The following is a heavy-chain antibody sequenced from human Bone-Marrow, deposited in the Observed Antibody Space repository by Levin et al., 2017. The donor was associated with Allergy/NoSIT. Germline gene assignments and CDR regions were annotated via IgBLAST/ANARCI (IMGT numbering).Heavy chain of an antibody. CDR2: IKSKTDGGTT. CDR1: GFTFSNAW. J-gene: IGHJ6*02. D-gene: IGHD3-10*01. V-gene: IGHV3-15*01. CDR3: TTPVDSGSFYYYGMDV. Sequence: LSLTCAASGFTFSNAWMSWVRQAPGKGLEWVGRIKSKTDGGTTDYAAPVKGRFTISRDDSKNTLYLQMNSLKTEDTAVYYCTTPVDSGSFYYYGMDVWGQGTTVTVSS.